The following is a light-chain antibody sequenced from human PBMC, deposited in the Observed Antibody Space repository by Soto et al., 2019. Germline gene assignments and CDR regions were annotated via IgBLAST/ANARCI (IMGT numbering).Light chain of an antibody. CDR3: QQYNNWPLT. V-gene: IGKV3-15*01. CDR1: QSVSSSY. J-gene: IGKJ4*01. CDR2: GAS. Sequence: EIVLTQSPATLSLSPGERATLSCRASQSVSSSYLAWYQQKPGQPPRLLIYGASTRATGIPARFSGSGFGTEFTLTISSLQPEDFGVYYCQQYNNWPLTFGGGTKVDIK.